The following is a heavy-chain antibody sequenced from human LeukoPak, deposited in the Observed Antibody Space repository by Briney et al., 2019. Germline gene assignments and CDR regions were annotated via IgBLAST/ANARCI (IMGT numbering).Heavy chain of an antibody. CDR1: SGSVTSDY. CDR2: MYYSGST. CDR3: ARENGYKYDY. Sequence: SETLSLTCTVYSGSVTSDYWTWIRQPPGKGLEWIGSMYYSGSTNYNPSLKSRVTISVDTSKNQFSLKLSSVTAADTAVYYCARENGYKYDYWGQGTPVTVSS. D-gene: IGHD5-24*01. J-gene: IGHJ4*02. V-gene: IGHV4-59*02.